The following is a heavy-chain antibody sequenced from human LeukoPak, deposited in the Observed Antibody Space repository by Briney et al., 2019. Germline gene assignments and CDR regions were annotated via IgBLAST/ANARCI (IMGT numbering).Heavy chain of an antibody. CDR1: GYSFTSYW. CDR2: IHPGDSDT. V-gene: IGHV5-51*01. D-gene: IGHD5-18*01. CDR3: ARDDSEYAFDI. J-gene: IGHJ3*02. Sequence: GESLQISCHGAGYSFTSYWIGWVRQMPGKGLEWMGIIHPGDSDTRYSPSFQGQVTISADKSISTAYLQRSSLKASDTAMYYCARDDSEYAFDIWGQGTMVTVSS.